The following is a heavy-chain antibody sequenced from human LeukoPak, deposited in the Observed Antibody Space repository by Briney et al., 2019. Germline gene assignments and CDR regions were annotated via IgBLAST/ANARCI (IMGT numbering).Heavy chain of an antibody. Sequence: ASVKVSCKASGYTFTSYDINWVRQATGQGLERMGWMNPNSGNTGYAQKFQGRVTMTRNTSISTAYMELSSLRSEDTAVYYCARGVVWFGEFKVDAFDIWGQGTMVTVSS. J-gene: IGHJ3*02. CDR1: GYTFTSYD. CDR3: ARGVVWFGEFKVDAFDI. CDR2: MNPNSGNT. D-gene: IGHD3-10*01. V-gene: IGHV1-8*01.